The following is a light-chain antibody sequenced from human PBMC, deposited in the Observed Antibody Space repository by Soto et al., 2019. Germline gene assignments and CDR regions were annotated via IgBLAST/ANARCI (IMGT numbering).Light chain of an antibody. Sequence: QSALTQPPSVSGSPGQSVIISCTGTSSDVGTYNRVSWYQQPPGTAPKLMIFEVNNRPAGVPDRFSGSKSGNTASLTISGLQAEDEADYYCCSYTSSTTPLFGGGTKLTVL. CDR3: CSYTSSTTPL. CDR2: EVN. V-gene: IGLV2-18*02. CDR1: SSDVGTYNR. J-gene: IGLJ2*01.